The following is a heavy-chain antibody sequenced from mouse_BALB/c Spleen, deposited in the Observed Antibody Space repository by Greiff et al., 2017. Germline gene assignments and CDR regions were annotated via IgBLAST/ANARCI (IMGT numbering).Heavy chain of an antibody. CDR1: GFTFSSYG. J-gene: IGHJ1*01. CDR2: ISSGGSYT. D-gene: IGHD4-1*01. V-gene: IGHV5-6*02. Sequence: DVKLVESGGDLVKPGGSLKLSCAASGFTFSSYGMSWVRQTPDKRLEWVATISSGGSYTYYPDSVKGRFTISRDNAKNTLYLQMSSLKSEDTAMYYCARKTGTSGYFDVWGAGTTVTVSS. CDR3: ARKTGTSGYFDV.